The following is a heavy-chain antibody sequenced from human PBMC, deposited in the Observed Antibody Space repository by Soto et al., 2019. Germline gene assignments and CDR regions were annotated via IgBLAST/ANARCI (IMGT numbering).Heavy chain of an antibody. V-gene: IGHV5-51*01. D-gene: IGHD3-10*01. Sequence: GESLKISCKGSGYSFTSYWVGWVRQMPGKGLEWMGIIYPGDSDTRYSPSLESRVTISVDTSKNQFSLKLSSVTAADTAVYYCASNRGGYYYGSGSRRGFWFDPWGQGTLVTVSS. CDR2: IYPGDSDT. CDR3: ASNRGGYYYGSGSRRGFWFDP. J-gene: IGHJ5*02. CDR1: GYSFTSYW.